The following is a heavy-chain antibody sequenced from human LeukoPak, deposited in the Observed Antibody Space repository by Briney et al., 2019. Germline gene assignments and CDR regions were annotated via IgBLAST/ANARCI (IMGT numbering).Heavy chain of an antibody. V-gene: IGHV1-46*01. Sequence: GASVKVSCKASGYSFTTYPVHWVRQAPGQGLEWMGIINPSGGSTSYAQKFQGRVTMTRDTSTSTVYMELSSLRSEDTAVYYCASTYGVTGYYDYWGQGTLVTVSS. CDR3: ASTYGVTGYYDY. CDR1: GYSFTTYP. J-gene: IGHJ4*02. CDR2: INPSGGST. D-gene: IGHD3-9*01.